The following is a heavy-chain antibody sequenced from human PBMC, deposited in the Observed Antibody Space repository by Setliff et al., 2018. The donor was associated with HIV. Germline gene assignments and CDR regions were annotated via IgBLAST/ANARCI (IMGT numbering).Heavy chain of an antibody. CDR2: IIPIASVP. D-gene: IGHD5-12*01. Sequence: ASVKVSCKASGGSFNTYGIHWVRQAPGQGLEWMGGIIPIASVPNYSQKFQDRLTITADESTTTVYMDMSSLRSEDTAQYYCARGPLYGYDRGYFDPWGQGTLVTVPQ. CDR1: GGSFNTYG. CDR3: ARGPLYGYDRGYFDP. J-gene: IGHJ4*02. V-gene: IGHV1-69*10.